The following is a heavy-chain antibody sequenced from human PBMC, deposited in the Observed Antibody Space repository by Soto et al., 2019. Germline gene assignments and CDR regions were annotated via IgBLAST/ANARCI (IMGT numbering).Heavy chain of an antibody. V-gene: IGHV1-18*01. J-gene: IGHJ4*02. CDR3: ARDYYDSSGPTFDY. Sequence: ASVKVSCKAAGYTFTSYGISWVRQAPGQGLEWMGWISAYNGNTNYAQKLQGRVTMTTDTSTSTAYMELRSLRSDDTAVYYCARDYYDSSGPTFDYWGQGTLVTVSS. CDR1: GYTFTSYG. D-gene: IGHD3-22*01. CDR2: ISAYNGNT.